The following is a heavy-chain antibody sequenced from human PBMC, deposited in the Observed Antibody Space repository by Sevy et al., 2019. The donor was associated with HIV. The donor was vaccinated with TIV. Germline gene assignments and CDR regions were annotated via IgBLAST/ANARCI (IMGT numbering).Heavy chain of an antibody. CDR1: GYTFTSYD. J-gene: IGHJ3*02. Sequence: ASVKVSCKASGYTFTSYDINWVRQATGQGLEWMGWMNPNRGNTGYAQKFQGRVTMTRNTSISTAYMELSSLRSEDTAVYYCASALYGDYRVSAFDIWGQGTMVTVSS. V-gene: IGHV1-8*01. D-gene: IGHD4-17*01. CDR2: MNPNRGNT. CDR3: ASALYGDYRVSAFDI.